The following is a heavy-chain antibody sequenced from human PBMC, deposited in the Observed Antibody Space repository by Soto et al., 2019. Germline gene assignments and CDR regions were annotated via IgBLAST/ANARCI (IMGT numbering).Heavy chain of an antibody. CDR1: GGSVISSSW. D-gene: IGHD2-21*01. J-gene: IGHJ3*02. CDR3: ARGSSFRGDFAI. Sequence: SETLSLTCGVSGGSVISSSWWTWLRQSPGKGLEWIGEIYHAGSPNYNPSFQSRVIISLDKSKNNFSLRLTSVTAADAAIYYCARGSSFRGDFAICGQGTTVTVSS. V-gene: IGHV4-4*02. CDR2: IYHAGSP.